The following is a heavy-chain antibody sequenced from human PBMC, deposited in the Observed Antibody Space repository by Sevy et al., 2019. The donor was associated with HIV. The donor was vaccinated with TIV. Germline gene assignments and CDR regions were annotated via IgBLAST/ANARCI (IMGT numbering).Heavy chain of an antibody. CDR1: GFTFSDYC. Sequence: GGSLRLSCAASGFTFSDYCMSWIRQAPGKGLEWLSYISGSDNTIYYADSVKGRFTISRDNAKNSLYLQMNSLRAEDTAVYYCARDHVKDGDLGDYYYYAMDVWGQGTTVTVSS. CDR3: ARDHVKDGDLGDYYYYAMDV. J-gene: IGHJ6*02. CDR2: ISGSDNTI. D-gene: IGHD4-17*01. V-gene: IGHV3-11*01.